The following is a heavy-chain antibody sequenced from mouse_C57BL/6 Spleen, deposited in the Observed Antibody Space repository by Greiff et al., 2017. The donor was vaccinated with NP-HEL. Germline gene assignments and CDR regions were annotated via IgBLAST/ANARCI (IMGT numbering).Heavy chain of an antibody. CDR3: ARRGVYPAMDY. Sequence: VQLQQSGAELVKPGASVKISCKAPGYAFSSYWMNWVKQRPGKGLEWIGQIYPGDGDTNYNGKFKGKATLTADKSSSTAYMQLSSLTSEDSAVYFCARRGVYPAMDYWGQGTSVTVSS. V-gene: IGHV1-80*01. J-gene: IGHJ4*01. CDR2: IYPGDGDT. CDR1: GYAFSSYW. D-gene: IGHD1-1*01.